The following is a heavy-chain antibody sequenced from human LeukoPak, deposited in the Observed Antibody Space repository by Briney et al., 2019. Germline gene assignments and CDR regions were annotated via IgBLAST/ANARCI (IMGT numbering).Heavy chain of an antibody. V-gene: IGHV4-59*01. J-gene: IGHJ1*01. Sequence: SETLSLTCTVSRGSISSYYWSWLRQPPGKGLEWIGYIYYSGSTNYTPSLKSRVTISVDTSKNQFSLKLRSVTAADTAVYYCAGIDYGDYVQHWGQGTLVTVSS. CDR3: AGIDYGDYVQH. D-gene: IGHD4-17*01. CDR1: RGSISSYY. CDR2: IYYSGST.